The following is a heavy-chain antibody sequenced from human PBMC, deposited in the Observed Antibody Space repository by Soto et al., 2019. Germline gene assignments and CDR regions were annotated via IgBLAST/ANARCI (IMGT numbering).Heavy chain of an antibody. CDR3: ARALQLRITIFPTAFDI. CDR1: GFTFSSYS. V-gene: IGHV3-21*01. D-gene: IGHD3-3*01. J-gene: IGHJ3*02. CDR2: ISSSSSYI. Sequence: GGSLRLSCAASGFTFSSYSMNWVRQAPGKGLEWVSSISSSSSYIYYADSVKGRFTISRDNAKNSLYLQMNSLRAEDTAVYYCARALQLRITIFPTAFDIWGQGTMVTVSS.